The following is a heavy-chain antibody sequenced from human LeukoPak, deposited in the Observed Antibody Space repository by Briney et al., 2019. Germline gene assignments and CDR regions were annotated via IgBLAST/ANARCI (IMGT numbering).Heavy chain of an antibody. J-gene: IGHJ4*02. Sequence: GGSLRLSCIASGFILSNFAMSWVRQAPGKGLEWVSAISGSGGSAYYADSVKGRFTISRDNPKSTFYLQMNSLRAEDTAVYYCARGGSSSGRDFDYWGQGTLVTVSS. D-gene: IGHD6-6*01. CDR3: ARGGSSSGRDFDY. V-gene: IGHV3-23*01. CDR2: ISGSGGSA. CDR1: GFILSNFA.